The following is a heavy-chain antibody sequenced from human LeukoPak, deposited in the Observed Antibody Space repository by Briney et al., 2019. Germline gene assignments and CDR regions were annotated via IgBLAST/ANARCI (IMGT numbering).Heavy chain of an antibody. CDR2: IYYSGRT. Sequence: PSETLSLTCTVSGGSISTSSYYWGWIRQPPGKGLEWIGTIYYSGRTYSNPSLKSRVTISVDTSKNKFSLKLSSVTAADTAVYYCARPGYGSGTYSAFDIWGQGIMVTVSS. V-gene: IGHV4-39*01. CDR1: GGSISTSSYY. J-gene: IGHJ3*02. CDR3: ARPGYGSGTYSAFDI. D-gene: IGHD3-10*01.